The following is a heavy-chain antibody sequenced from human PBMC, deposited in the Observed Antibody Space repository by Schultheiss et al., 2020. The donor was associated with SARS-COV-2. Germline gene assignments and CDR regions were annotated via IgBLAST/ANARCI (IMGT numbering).Heavy chain of an antibody. V-gene: IGHV3-69-1*01. Sequence: GGSLRLSCAASGFTFSYYAMNWVRQAPGKGLEWVSYITSDGTIYYADSVKGRFTVSRDNAKKSLYLHMDSLKVADTAVYYCASHRSGYSYGPDAFDIWGQGTMVTVSS. CDR3: ASHRSGYSYGPDAFDI. CDR2: ITSDGTI. D-gene: IGHD5-18*01. CDR1: GFTFSYYA. J-gene: IGHJ3*02.